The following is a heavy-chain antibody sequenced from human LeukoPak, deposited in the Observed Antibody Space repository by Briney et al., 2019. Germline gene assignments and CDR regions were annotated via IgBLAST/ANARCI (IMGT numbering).Heavy chain of an antibody. Sequence: ESGGSLRLSCAASGFTFSTYAMYWVRQAPGKGLEWVAVISYNGSNTYYADSVKGRFTISRDNSKNTLYLQMNSLRGEDTGVYYCARDKRSQKKGDYDFYYMDVWGNGTTVTVSS. J-gene: IGHJ6*03. CDR2: ISYNGSNT. CDR1: GFTFSTYA. V-gene: IGHV3-30*04. D-gene: IGHD3-16*01. CDR3: ARDKRSQKKGDYDFYYMDV.